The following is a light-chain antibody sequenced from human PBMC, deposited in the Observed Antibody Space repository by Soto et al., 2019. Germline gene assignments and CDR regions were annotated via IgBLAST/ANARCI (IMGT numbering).Light chain of an antibody. CDR2: GAS. Sequence: EVVLTQSPDTLSLSPGERATLSCRASQAVTGNYLAWYQQKPGQAPRLLIYGASNRATGIPDRFSGSGSGTDFTLTISGLQSEDFALYYCQQYQNLWTFGQGTKVEIK. CDR3: QQYQNLWT. J-gene: IGKJ1*01. CDR1: QAVTGNY. V-gene: IGKV3-20*01.